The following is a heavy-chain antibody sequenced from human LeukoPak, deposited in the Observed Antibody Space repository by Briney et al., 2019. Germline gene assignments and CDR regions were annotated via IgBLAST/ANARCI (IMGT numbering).Heavy chain of an antibody. Sequence: GGSLRLSCAASEFTFSSYTMSWVRQAPGKGLEWVSAIGGSGANTYYADSVKGRFTISRDNSKNTVYLQMNSLRAEDTAVYYCAKDRLSSGWWGLFDYWGQGTLVTVSS. CDR3: AKDRLSSGWWGLFDY. D-gene: IGHD6-19*01. J-gene: IGHJ4*02. V-gene: IGHV3-23*01. CDR2: IGGSGANT. CDR1: EFTFSSYT.